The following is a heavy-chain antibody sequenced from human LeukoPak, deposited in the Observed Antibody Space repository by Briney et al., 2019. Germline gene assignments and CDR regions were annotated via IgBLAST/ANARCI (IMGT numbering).Heavy chain of an antibody. CDR1: GYTFTSYG. D-gene: IGHD6-13*01. J-gene: IGHJ5*02. V-gene: IGHV1-18*01. CDR3: ARDKSSSWYASGFDP. Sequence: ASVKVSCKASGYTFTSYGISWVRRAPGQGLEWMGWISAYNGNTNYAQKLQGRVTMTTDTSTSTAYMELRSLRSDDTAVYYCARDKSSSWYASGFDPWGQGTLVTVSS. CDR2: ISAYNGNT.